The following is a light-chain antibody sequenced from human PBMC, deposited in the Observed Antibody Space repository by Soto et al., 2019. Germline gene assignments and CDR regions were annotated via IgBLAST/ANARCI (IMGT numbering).Light chain of an antibody. CDR2: EVN. Sequence: QSALTQPPSASGSPGQSVTISCTGTSSDVGGYDYVSWYQQHPGKAPKLIIFEVNKWPSGVPDRFSGSKSGNTASLTVSGLQAEDEADYYCSSYGGSINLVFGGGTKLTVL. CDR1: SSDVGGYDY. V-gene: IGLV2-8*01. J-gene: IGLJ3*02. CDR3: SSYGGSINLV.